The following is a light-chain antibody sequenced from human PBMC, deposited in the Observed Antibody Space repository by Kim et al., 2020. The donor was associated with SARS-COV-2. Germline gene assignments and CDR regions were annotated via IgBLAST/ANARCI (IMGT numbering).Light chain of an antibody. J-gene: IGLJ3*02. CDR3: QVWDTSDHQVV. V-gene: IGLV3-21*04. CDR1: NSGSKS. Sequence: APGRRAGITCGGSNSGSKSVRWYQQKPGQAPLLVIYYEGDRPSRIPERFSGSNSGNTATLTITRVEAGDGADYYCQVWDTSDHQVVFGGGTQLTVL. CDR2: YEG.